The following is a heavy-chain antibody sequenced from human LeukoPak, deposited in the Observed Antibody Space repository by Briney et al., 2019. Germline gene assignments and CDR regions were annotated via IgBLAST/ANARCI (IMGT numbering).Heavy chain of an antibody. V-gene: IGHV3-33*06. CDR2: IWYEGSNK. CDR1: GFTFSSYG. D-gene: IGHD6-13*01. Sequence: TGGSLRLSCAASGFTFSSYGMHWVRQAPGKGREWVAVIWYEGSNKYYADSVKGRFTISRDNSKNTLYLQMNSLRAEDTAVYYCAKDGPAAAGSTWNYYYYYYMDVWGKGTTVTVSS. CDR3: AKDGPAAAGSTWNYYYYYYMDV. J-gene: IGHJ6*03.